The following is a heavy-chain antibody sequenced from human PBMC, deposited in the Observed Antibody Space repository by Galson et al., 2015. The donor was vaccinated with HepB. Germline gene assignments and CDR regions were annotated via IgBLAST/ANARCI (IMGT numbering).Heavy chain of an antibody. D-gene: IGHD2-8*01. CDR1: EFTFSSYW. V-gene: IGHV3-7*03. CDR3: ARYEYSHGMAV. Sequence: SLRLSCAASEFTFSSYWMSWVRQAPGKGLEWVANIKQDGSEKYYVDSVKGRFTISRDNARNSLYLQMNSLRAEDTAVYYCARYEYSHGMAVWGPGTTVTVS. J-gene: IGHJ6*02. CDR2: IKQDGSEK.